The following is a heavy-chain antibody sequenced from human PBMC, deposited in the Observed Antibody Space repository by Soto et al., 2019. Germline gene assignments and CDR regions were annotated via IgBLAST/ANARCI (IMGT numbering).Heavy chain of an antibody. CDR1: GYTFTSYA. Sequence: QVQLVQSGAEVKKPGASVKVSCKASGYTFTSYAMHWVRQAPGQRLEWMGWINAGNGNTKYSQKFQGRVTITRDTSASTAYMEMSSLRSEDTAVYYCASSDSNYALIDNYFYGMDVWGQGTTVTVSS. D-gene: IGHD4-4*01. CDR2: INAGNGNT. J-gene: IGHJ6*02. CDR3: ASSDSNYALIDNYFYGMDV. V-gene: IGHV1-3*01.